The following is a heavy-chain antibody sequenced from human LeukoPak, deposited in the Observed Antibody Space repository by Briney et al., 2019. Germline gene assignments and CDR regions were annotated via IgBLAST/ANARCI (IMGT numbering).Heavy chain of an antibody. CDR1: GVSISSGYSY. D-gene: IGHD4-17*01. CDR3: ARDPTLTNAGDWYFDL. CDR2: ISSSGNT. V-gene: IGHV4-30-4*01. J-gene: IGHJ2*01. Sequence: SETLSLTCDVSGVSISSGYSYWNCIRPPPGKGLEWIGYISSSGNTCYHPSLKSRLTISLDTSENQLSLKLRYMTAADTAVYYCARDPTLTNAGDWYFDLWGRGGQVTVCS.